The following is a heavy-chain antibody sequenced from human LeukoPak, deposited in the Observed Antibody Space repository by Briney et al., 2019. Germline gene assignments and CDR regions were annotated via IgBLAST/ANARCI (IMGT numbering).Heavy chain of an antibody. CDR1: GLPFSNAW. J-gene: IGHJ3*01. D-gene: IGHD3-9*01. CDR2: IKGKIDGGTK. CDR3: TTVGLYDILTGHYHDSFDR. V-gene: IGHV3-15*01. Sequence: PGESLRLSCAASGLPFSNAWMSWVRQAPGKGLEWVGRIKGKIDGGTKDHAAPVKGRFTISRDDSINTLYLQMNSLKTEDTAVYYCTTVGLYDILTGHYHDSFDRWGQGTMVTVSS.